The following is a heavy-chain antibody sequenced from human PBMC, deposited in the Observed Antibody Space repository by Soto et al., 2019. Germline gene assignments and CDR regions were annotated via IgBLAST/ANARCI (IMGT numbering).Heavy chain of an antibody. CDR1: GFTFSSYA. Sequence: EVQLVESGGGLVQPGGSLRLSCSASGFTFSSYAMHWVRQAPGKGLEYVSAISSNGGSTYYADSVKGRFTISRDNSKNTLYLQMSSLRAEDTAVYYCVKDRGVVTAIRRFPDVWGQGTTVTVSS. CDR3: VKDRGVVTAIRRFPDV. V-gene: IGHV3-64D*08. J-gene: IGHJ6*02. CDR2: ISSNGGST. D-gene: IGHD2-21*02.